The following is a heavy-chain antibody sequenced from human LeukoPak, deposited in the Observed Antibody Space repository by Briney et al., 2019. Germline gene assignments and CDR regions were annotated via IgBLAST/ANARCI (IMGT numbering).Heavy chain of an antibody. V-gene: IGHV3-33*01. Sequence: PGGSLRLSCAASGFTFSSYGMHWVRQAPGKGLEGVAVIWYDGSNKYYADSVKGRFTISRDNSKNTLYLQMNSLRAEDTAVYYCARDRMGSMTDYWGQGTLVTVSS. CDR1: GFTFSSYG. D-gene: IGHD2-15*01. CDR2: IWYDGSNK. J-gene: IGHJ4*02. CDR3: ARDRMGSMTDY.